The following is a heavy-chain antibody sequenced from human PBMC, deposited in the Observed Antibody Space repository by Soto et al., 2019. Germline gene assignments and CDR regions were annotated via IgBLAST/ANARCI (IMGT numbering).Heavy chain of an antibody. CDR1: GGTFSSYA. CDR3: ARGVWDCSGGSCAGWLVP. Sequence: QVQLVQSGAEVKKPGSSVKVSCKASGGTFSSYAVSWVRQAPGQGLEWMGGIIPLFGKANYAQKFQGRVTITAGESASTVYMELSSLRSDDTAVYYCARGVWDCSGGSCAGWLVPWGQGTLVTVSS. CDR2: IIPLFGKA. D-gene: IGHD2-15*01. V-gene: IGHV1-69*01. J-gene: IGHJ5*02.